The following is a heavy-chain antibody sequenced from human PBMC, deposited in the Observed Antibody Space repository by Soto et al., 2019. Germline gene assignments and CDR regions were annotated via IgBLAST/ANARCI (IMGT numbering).Heavy chain of an antibody. CDR2: ISYDGSNK. J-gene: IGHJ4*02. CDR3: AKQFTVSTVLFDY. D-gene: IGHD4-17*01. V-gene: IGHV3-30*18. Sequence: QVQLVESGGGVVQPGRSLRLSCAASGFTFSSYGMHWVRQAPGKGLEWVAVISYDGSNKYYADSVKGRFTISRDNSKNTLYLRMNSLRAEYTAVYYCAKQFTVSTVLFDYWGQGTLVTVSS. CDR1: GFTFSSYG.